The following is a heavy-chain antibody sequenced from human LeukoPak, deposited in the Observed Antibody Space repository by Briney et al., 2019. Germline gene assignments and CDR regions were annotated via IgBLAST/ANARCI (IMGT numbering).Heavy chain of an antibody. D-gene: IGHD3-22*01. CDR1: GFTFSDYG. Sequence: PGGSLRLSCAASGFTFSDYGMNWVRQTPGKGLEWLAFIQNDGSNTFYADSVKGRFTISRDNSKNTLYLQMNSLRAEDTAVYYCAKDGSSGYYLTGNWFDPWGQGTLVTVSS. J-gene: IGHJ5*02. V-gene: IGHV3-30*02. CDR3: AKDGSSGYYLTGNWFDP. CDR2: IQNDGSNT.